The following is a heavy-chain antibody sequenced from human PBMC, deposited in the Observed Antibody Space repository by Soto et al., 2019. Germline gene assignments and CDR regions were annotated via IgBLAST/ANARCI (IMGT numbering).Heavy chain of an antibody. Sequence: QVQLVQSGPEVKKPGASVTVSCKTSGYTFTDHGIDWVRQAPGQGLAWVGWVSSYNGNTNYAYNLKDRVIMTTEASTSTAYMELRGLRSDDTAVYYCAREVEGSYSPADFWGQGTPVTVSS. CDR1: GYTFTDHG. CDR3: AREVEGSYSPADF. V-gene: IGHV1-18*01. CDR2: VSSYNGNT. D-gene: IGHD3-10*01. J-gene: IGHJ4*02.